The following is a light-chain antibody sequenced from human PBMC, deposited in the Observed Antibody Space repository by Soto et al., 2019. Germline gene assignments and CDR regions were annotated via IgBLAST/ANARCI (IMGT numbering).Light chain of an antibody. CDR1: QSISSW. CDR3: QQYNSYSYT. V-gene: IGKV1-5*01. CDR2: DAS. Sequence: DIQMTQSPSTLSASVGVRVTITFRASQSISSWLAWYQQKPGKAPKLLIYDASSLESGVPSWFSGSGSGTEFTLTISSLQPDDFATYYCQQYNSYSYTFGQGTKLEIK. J-gene: IGKJ2*01.